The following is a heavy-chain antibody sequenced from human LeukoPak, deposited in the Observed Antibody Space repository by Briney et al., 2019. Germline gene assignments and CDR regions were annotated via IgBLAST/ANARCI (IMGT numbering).Heavy chain of an antibody. J-gene: IGHJ4*02. Sequence: PSETLSLTCTVSGGSISSYYWSWIRQPPGKGLEWIGYIYYSGSTNYNPSLKSRVTISVDTSKNQFSLKLSSVTAADTAVCYCASTRDFRSGYYPYWGQGTLVTVSS. V-gene: IGHV4-59*01. CDR1: GGSISSYY. CDR2: IYYSGST. D-gene: IGHD3-3*01. CDR3: ASTRDFRSGYYPY.